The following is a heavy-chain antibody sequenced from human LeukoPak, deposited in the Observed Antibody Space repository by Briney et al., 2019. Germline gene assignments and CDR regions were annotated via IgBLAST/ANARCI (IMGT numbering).Heavy chain of an antibody. V-gene: IGHV3-30*04. CDR3: GRDHTTGGYGPFGC. J-gene: IGHJ4*02. Sequence: GGSLRLSCAASGFTFSSYAMHWVRQAPGKGLEWVALISYDGSNKYYADSVKGRFTISRDHSNTLHLQMNSLRPEDTAVYFCGRDHTTGGYGPFGCWGQGTLVTVSS. CDR1: GFTFSSYA. D-gene: IGHD4-17*01. CDR2: ISYDGSNK.